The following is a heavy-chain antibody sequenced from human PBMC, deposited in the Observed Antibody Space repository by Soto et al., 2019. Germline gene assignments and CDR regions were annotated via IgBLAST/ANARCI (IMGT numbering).Heavy chain of an antibody. D-gene: IGHD3-10*01. CDR1: GASISSGDFH. CDR3: ARRGSTKPHENWFDP. V-gene: IGHV4-31*11. CDR2: IDFSGRT. J-gene: IGHJ5*02. Sequence: SETLSLTCAVSGASISSGDFHWTWIRQRPGEGLEWIGYIDFSGRTYYNPSLRSRLSISVDTSQNHFSLRSEDTAVYYCARRGSTKPHENWFDPWGQGTLVTVSS.